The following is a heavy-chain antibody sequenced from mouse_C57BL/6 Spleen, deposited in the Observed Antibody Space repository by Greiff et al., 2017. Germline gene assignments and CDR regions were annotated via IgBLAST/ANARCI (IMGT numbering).Heavy chain of an antibody. D-gene: IGHD1-1*01. Sequence: VQLQQPGAELVKPGASVKVSCKASGYTFTSYWMHWVKQRPGQGLEWIGRIHPSDSATNYNQKFKGKATLTVDKSSSTAYMQLSSLTSEDSAVYYCARDYYGSSPYAMDYWGQGTSVTVSS. CDR1: GYTFTSYW. CDR2: IHPSDSAT. V-gene: IGHV1-74*01. CDR3: ARDYYGSSPYAMDY. J-gene: IGHJ4*01.